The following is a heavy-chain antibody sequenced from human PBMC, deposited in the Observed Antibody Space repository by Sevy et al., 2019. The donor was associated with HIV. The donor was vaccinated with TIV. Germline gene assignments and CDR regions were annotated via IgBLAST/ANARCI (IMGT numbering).Heavy chain of an antibody. CDR1: GGSISSGDYY. D-gene: IGHD3-16*01. CDR3: ARGSERFYYYGMDV. V-gene: IGHV4-30-4*01. CDR2: IYYSGST. J-gene: IGHJ6*02. Sequence: SETLSLTCTVSGGSISSGDYYWSWIRQPPGKGLEWIGYIYYSGSTYYNPSLKSRVTISVDTSKNQFSLKLSSVTAADTAVYYCARGSERFYYYGMDVWGQGTTVTVSS.